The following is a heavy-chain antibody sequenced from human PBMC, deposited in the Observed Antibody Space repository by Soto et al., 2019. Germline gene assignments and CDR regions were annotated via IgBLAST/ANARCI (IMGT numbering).Heavy chain of an antibody. V-gene: IGHV4-30-4*01. CDR3: ARKRYYYGSGSPYWYFDL. CDR2: IYYSGST. Sequence: QVQLQESGPGLVKPSQTLSLTCTVSGGSISSGDYYWSWIRQPPGKVLEWIGYIYYSGSTYYNPSLKSRVTISVDTSKNQFSLKLSSVTAADTAVYYCARKRYYYGSGSPYWYFDLWGRGTLVTVSS. CDR1: GGSISSGDYY. J-gene: IGHJ2*01. D-gene: IGHD3-10*01.